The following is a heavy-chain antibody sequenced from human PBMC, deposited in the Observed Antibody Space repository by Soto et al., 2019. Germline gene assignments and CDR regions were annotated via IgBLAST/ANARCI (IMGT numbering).Heavy chain of an antibody. Sequence: EVQLLESGGGLVQPGGSLRLSCAASGVTFSSYAMSWVRQAPGQGLEWVAAIIGSGGSTYYADYVKGRFTISRDNTTNTLYQQMNMLRAEDTAVYYCAKARVKATTTRQGRELDYWGQGTLVTVSS. CDR2: IIGSGGST. V-gene: IGHV3-23*01. J-gene: IGHJ4*02. D-gene: IGHD5-12*01. CDR3: AKARVKATTTRQGRELDY. CDR1: GVTFSSYA.